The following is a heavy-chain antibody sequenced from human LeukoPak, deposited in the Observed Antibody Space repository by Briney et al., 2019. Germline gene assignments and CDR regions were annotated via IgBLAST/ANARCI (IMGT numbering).Heavy chain of an antibody. CDR3: ARNAVAYCGGDCPNWFDP. J-gene: IGHJ5*02. D-gene: IGHD2-21*02. V-gene: IGHV4-31*03. Sequence: SQTLSLTCTVSGASISSGGYYWSWLRQHPGKGLEWIGYIYYSGSTYYNPSLKSRVTISVDTSKNQFSLKLSSVTAADTAVYYCARNAVAYCGGDCPNWFDPWGQGTLGTVSS. CDR2: IYYSGST. CDR1: GASISSGGYY.